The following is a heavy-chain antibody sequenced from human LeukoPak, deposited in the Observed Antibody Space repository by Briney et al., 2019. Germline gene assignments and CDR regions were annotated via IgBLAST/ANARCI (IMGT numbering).Heavy chain of an antibody. Sequence: SQTLSLTCTVSGGSISSGGYYWSWIRQHPGKGLEWIGYIYYSGSTYYNPSLKSRVTISVDTSKNQFSLKLSSVTDADTAVYYCARGYCSSTSCYTKYNWKAYDAFDIWGQGTMVTVSS. J-gene: IGHJ3*02. CDR2: IYYSGST. V-gene: IGHV4-31*03. CDR1: GGSISSGGYY. CDR3: ARGYCSSTSCYTKYNWKAYDAFDI. D-gene: IGHD2-2*02.